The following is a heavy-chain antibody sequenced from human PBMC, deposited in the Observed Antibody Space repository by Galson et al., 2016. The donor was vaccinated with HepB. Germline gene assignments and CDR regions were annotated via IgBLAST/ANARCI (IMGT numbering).Heavy chain of an antibody. CDR3: TTGEWGVGTTYQYYYYGMDV. CDR2: IKCKIDGGTT. J-gene: IGHJ6*02. Sequence: SLRLSCAVSGFTFSNAWMSWVRQAPGKGLEWVGRIKCKIDGGTTDYAAPVKGRFIISRDDSINRLYLQMNSLKTEDTAVYYCTTGEWGVGTTYQYYYYGMDVWGQGTTVTVS. D-gene: IGHD1-26*01. CDR1: GFTFSNAW. V-gene: IGHV3-15*07.